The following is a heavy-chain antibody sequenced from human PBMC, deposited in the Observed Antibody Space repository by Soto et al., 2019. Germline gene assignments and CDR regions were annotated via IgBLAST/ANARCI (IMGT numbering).Heavy chain of an antibody. CDR3: AREIVVARGASYFDY. Sequence: SETLSLTCAVYGGSFSDTYWNWFRQPPGKGLEWIGEINHNTNTIYNPSLTSRVTISVDTSKNHFSLKLTSVTAADTAVYYCAREIVVARGASYFDYWGPGTLVTVSS. D-gene: IGHD2-2*01. J-gene: IGHJ4*02. CDR1: GGSFSDTY. CDR2: INHNTNT. V-gene: IGHV4-34*01.